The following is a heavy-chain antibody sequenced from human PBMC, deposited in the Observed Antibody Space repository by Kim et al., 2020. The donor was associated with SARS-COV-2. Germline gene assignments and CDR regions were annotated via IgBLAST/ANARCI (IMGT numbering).Heavy chain of an antibody. CDR2: ISAYNGNT. Sequence: ASVKVSCKASGYTFTSYGISWVRQAPGQGLEWMGWISAYNGNTNYAQKLQGRVTMTTDTSTSTAYMELRSLRSDDTAVYYCARDRWVDYYGSGSYSRMDVWGQGTTVTVSS. V-gene: IGHV1-18*01. CDR3: ARDRWVDYYGSGSYSRMDV. J-gene: IGHJ6*02. CDR1: GYTFTSYG. D-gene: IGHD3-10*01.